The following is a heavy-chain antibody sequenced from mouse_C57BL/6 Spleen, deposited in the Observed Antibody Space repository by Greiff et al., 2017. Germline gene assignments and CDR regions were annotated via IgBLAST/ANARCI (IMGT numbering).Heavy chain of an antibody. D-gene: IGHD1-1*01. V-gene: IGHV5-17*01. CDR3: ARGFITPMDY. CDR1: GFTFSDYG. J-gene: IGHJ4*01. Sequence: EVQLQESGGGLVKPGGSLKLSCAASGFTFSDYGMHWVRQAPEKGLEWVAYISSGSSTIYYADTVKGRFTISRDNAKNTLFLQMTSLRSEDTAMYYCARGFITPMDYWGQGTSVTVSS. CDR2: ISSGSSTI.